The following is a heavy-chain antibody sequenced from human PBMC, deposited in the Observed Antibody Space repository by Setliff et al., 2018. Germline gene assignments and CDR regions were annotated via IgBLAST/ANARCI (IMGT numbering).Heavy chain of an antibody. CDR2: IYHSGRT. D-gene: IGHD3-16*02. Sequence: SETLSLTCAVSGGSISSSNWWSWVRQPPGKGLEWIGEIYHSGRTNDNTSLKSRVTISVDKSKNQFSLKRSSVPAADTAVYYCARREDFYDYVWGSYRSRYACDIWGQGTMVTVSS. J-gene: IGHJ3*02. V-gene: IGHV4-4*02. CDR1: GGSISSSNW. CDR3: ARREDFYDYVWGSYRSRYACDI.